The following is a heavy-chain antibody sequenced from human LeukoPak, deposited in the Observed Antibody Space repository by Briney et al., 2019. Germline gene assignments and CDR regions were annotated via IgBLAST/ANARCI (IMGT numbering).Heavy chain of an antibody. Sequence: PSETLSLTCTVSGGSVSSYYRSWIRQTPEKGLEWIGYMSYSGRTDYGPSLKSRVTMSVDTSKNQFSLKLTSVTAADTAVYYCAKSNGYGLVDIWGQGTMVTVSS. J-gene: IGHJ3*02. V-gene: IGHV4-59*02. CDR1: GGSVSSYY. CDR3: AKSNGYGLVDI. D-gene: IGHD3-10*01. CDR2: MSYSGRT.